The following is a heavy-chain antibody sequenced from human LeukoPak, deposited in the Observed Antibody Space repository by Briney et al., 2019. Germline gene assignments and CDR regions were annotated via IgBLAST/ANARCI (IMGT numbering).Heavy chain of an antibody. CDR1: GFTFSTHT. CDR3: VRQSTGLDY. Sequence: EGSLRLSCAPSGFTFSTHTMHWVRQAPGKGLEWVAVIESDGRNKYYAESVRGRFTISRDNSRNTLYLQLDSLRSEDTAVYYCVRQSTGLDYWGQGTLVTVSS. D-gene: IGHD5/OR15-5a*01. CDR2: IESDGRNK. J-gene: IGHJ4*02. V-gene: IGHV3-30*04.